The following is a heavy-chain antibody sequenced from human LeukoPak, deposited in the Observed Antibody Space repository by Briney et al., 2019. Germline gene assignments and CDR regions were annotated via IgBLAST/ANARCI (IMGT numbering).Heavy chain of an antibody. Sequence: SETLSLTCTVSGYSISSGYYWGWIRQPPGKGLEWIGYIYYSGSTYYNPSLKSRVTISVDTSKNQFSLKLSSVTAADTAVYYCARMLHIVVVPAAINWFDPWGQGTLVTVSS. CDR1: GYSISSGYY. CDR2: IYYSGST. V-gene: IGHV4-30-4*08. D-gene: IGHD2-2*01. J-gene: IGHJ5*02. CDR3: ARMLHIVVVPAAINWFDP.